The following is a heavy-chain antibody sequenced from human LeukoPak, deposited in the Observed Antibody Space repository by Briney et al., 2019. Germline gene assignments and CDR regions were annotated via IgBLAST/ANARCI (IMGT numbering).Heavy chain of an antibody. CDR2: IKQDGSEK. CDR1: GLTFSSYW. V-gene: IGHV3-7*01. D-gene: IGHD2-2*01. CDR3: ARGSPFEPAALPFDY. J-gene: IGHJ4*02. Sequence: PGGALRLSCAASGLTFSSYWMSWVRQAPGKGVEWEANIKQDGSEKYYVDSVKGRFTTSRDNAKNSLYLQMNSLRAEDTAVYYCARGSPFEPAALPFDYWGQGTLVTVSS.